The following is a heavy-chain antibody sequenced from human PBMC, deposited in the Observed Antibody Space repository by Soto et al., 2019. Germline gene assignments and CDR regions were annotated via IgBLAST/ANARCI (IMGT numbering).Heavy chain of an antibody. D-gene: IGHD3-10*01. CDR2: ISAYNGNA. CDR1: GYTFTSYG. V-gene: IGHV1-18*01. CDR3: AARNYYGSGMGFDP. Sequence: ASVKVSCKASGYTFTSYGISWVRQAPGQGLEWMGWISAYNGNANYAQKFQGRVTMTADKSTSTAYMELSSLRSEDTAVYYCAARNYYGSGMGFDPWGQGTLVTVSS. J-gene: IGHJ5*02.